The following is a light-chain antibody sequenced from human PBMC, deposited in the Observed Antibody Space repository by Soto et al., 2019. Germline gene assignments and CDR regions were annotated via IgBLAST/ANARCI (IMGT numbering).Light chain of an antibody. J-gene: IGLJ1*01. CDR2: DVR. CDR3: SSYTTSTTYV. V-gene: IGLV2-14*01. Sequence: QSALTQPASVSVSPGQSITISCTGTSSDVGGYNSVSWYQQHPGTAPKLLIYDVRNRPSGVSNRFSGSQSANTASLTISGLQAEDEADYYCSSYTTSTTYVFGTGTKVTVL. CDR1: SSDVGGYNS.